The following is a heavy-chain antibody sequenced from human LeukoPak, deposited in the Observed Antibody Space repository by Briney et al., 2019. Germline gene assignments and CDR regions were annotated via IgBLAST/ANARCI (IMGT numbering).Heavy chain of an antibody. CDR1: GYIFNSYG. Sequence: ASVKVSRKASGYIFNSYGISWVRQAPGQGLEWMGWISAYNGDTNYAQALKGRVTMTTDTSTSTAYMELRSLRSDDTAVYYCARDPPGLTLGSPGDYWGQRTLVTVSS. D-gene: IGHD3-10*01. CDR2: ISAYNGDT. V-gene: IGHV1-18*01. J-gene: IGHJ4*02. CDR3: ARDPPGLTLGSPGDY.